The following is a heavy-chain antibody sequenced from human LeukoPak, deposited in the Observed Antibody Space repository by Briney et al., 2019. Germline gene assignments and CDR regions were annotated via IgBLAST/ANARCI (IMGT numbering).Heavy chain of an antibody. CDR1: GFTFSSYG. D-gene: IGHD3-3*01. CDR2: IRYDRSNK. Sequence: GGSLRLSCAASGFTFSSYGMHWVRQAPGKGLEWVAFIRYDRSNKYYADSVKGRFTISRDNSKNTLYLQMNSLRAEDTAVYYCAKSERGFLEWSYYFDYWGQGTLVTVSS. V-gene: IGHV3-30*02. J-gene: IGHJ4*02. CDR3: AKSERGFLEWSYYFDY.